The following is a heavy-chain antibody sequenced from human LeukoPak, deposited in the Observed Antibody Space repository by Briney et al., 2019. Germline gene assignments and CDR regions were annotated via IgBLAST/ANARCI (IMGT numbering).Heavy chain of an antibody. CDR3: AREPELYYYDSSGYYYAQSWFDP. CDR1: GGSIRSGSYY. Sequence: SQTLSLTCTVSGGSIRSGSYYWSWIRQPAGKGLEWIGRIYTSGSTNYNPSLKSRVTISVDTSKNQFSLKLSSVTAADTAVYYCAREPELYYYDSSGYYYAQSWFDPWGQGTLVTVSS. CDR2: IYTSGST. D-gene: IGHD3-22*01. V-gene: IGHV4-61*02. J-gene: IGHJ5*02.